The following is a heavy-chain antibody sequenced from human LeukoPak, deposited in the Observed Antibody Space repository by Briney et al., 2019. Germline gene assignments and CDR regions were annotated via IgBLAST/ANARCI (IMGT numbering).Heavy chain of an antibody. Sequence: SSPTLVKPTQTLTLTCTFSGFSLSTYGVGVGWSRQPPGKALEWLALIYWDDDKRYSPSLKSRLTITKDTPKNQVVLTMTNMDPVDTATYYCAHSRYVYGSGSYDDYWGQGTLVTASS. CDR1: GFSLSTYGVG. V-gene: IGHV2-5*02. CDR2: IYWDDDK. J-gene: IGHJ4*02. D-gene: IGHD3-10*01. CDR3: AHSRYVYGSGSYDDY.